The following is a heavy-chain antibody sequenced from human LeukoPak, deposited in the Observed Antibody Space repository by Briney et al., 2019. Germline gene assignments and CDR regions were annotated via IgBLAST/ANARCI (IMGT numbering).Heavy chain of an antibody. J-gene: IGHJ4*02. D-gene: IGHD3-10*01. CDR2: IYYSGST. CDR1: GGSISSGNYY. Sequence: SETLSLTCTVSGGSISSGNYYWGWIRQPPGKGLEWIGSIYYSGSTYYNPSLMSRVTISVDTSKNQFSLNLSSVTAADTAVYYCARSDYYGSGSYFRYWGQGTLVTVSS. CDR3: ARSDYYGSGSYFRY. V-gene: IGHV4-39*07.